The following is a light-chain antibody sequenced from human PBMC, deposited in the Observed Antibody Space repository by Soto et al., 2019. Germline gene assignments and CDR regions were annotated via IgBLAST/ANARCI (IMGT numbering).Light chain of an antibody. CDR1: NNDVGSYNL. J-gene: IGLJ3*02. Sequence: QSVLTQPASMSGSPGQSITISCTGTNNDVGSYNLVSWYQQHPGKDPKLIIYEGNKRPSGISNRFSGSKSGSTASLTISGLHAEDESDYYCCSYAGSGTWVFGGGTKLTVL. CDR3: CSYAGSGTWV. CDR2: EGN. V-gene: IGLV2-23*01.